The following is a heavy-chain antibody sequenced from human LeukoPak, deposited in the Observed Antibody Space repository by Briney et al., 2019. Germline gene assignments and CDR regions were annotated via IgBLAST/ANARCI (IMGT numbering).Heavy chain of an antibody. D-gene: IGHD6-13*01. J-gene: IGHJ6*02. CDR2: INPSGGST. CDR3: ARRRIAAAGTSHYYYGMDV. CDR1: GYTFTSYY. V-gene: IGHV1-46*01. Sequence: ASVKVSCKAPGYTFTSYYMHWVRQAPGQGLEWMGIINPSGGSTSYAQKFQGRVTMTRDTSTSTVYMDLSSLRSEDTAVYYCARRRIAAAGTSHYYYGMDVWGQGTTVTVSS.